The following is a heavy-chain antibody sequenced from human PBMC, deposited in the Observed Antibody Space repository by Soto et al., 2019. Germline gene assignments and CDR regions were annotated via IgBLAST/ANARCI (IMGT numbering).Heavy chain of an antibody. D-gene: IGHD3-3*01. Sequence: GGSLRLSCAASGFTFSTYGMSWVRQAPGRGLEWVSALSGSGTATYYADSVKGRFTISRDNSKNTLYLQMNSLRADDTAVYYCAKIDHYDFWSGYHTYFDYWGQGALVTSPQ. V-gene: IGHV3-23*01. CDR2: LSGSGTAT. CDR1: GFTFSTYG. J-gene: IGHJ4*02. CDR3: AKIDHYDFWSGYHTYFDY.